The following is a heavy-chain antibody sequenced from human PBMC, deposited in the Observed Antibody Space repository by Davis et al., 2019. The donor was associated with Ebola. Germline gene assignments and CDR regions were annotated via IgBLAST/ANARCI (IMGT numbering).Heavy chain of an antibody. V-gene: IGHV1-69*13. J-gene: IGHJ4*02. CDR1: GGSFISHP. Sequence: SVKVSCNTAGGSFISHPISWVRQAPRQGLEWMGGIIPIFDTPHYAQKFQGRITITADASTSTAYMELSSLRSEDTATYICARDFDGGNYYFDYWGPGTPVTVSS. CDR2: IIPIFDTP. D-gene: IGHD3-9*01. CDR3: ARDFDGGNYYFDY.